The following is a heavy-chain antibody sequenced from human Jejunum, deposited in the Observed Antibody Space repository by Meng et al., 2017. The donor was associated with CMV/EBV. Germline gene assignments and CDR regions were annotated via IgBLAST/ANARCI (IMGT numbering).Heavy chain of an antibody. V-gene: IGHV3-23*01. Sequence: FRFINYVMRWFRQAPGKGPEWVSTISGSGGDIFYADSVKGRFTISRDNSKNTLFLQMNSLRAEDTAVYYCAKIERRAGLFSHMDVWGQGTTVTVSS. CDR2: ISGSGGDI. J-gene: IGHJ6*02. CDR1: FRFINYV. CDR3: AKIERRAGLFSHMDV. D-gene: IGHD1-1*01.